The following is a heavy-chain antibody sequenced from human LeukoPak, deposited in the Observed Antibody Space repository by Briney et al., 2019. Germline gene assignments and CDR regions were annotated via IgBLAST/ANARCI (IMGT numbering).Heavy chain of an antibody. V-gene: IGHV3-7*04. Sequence: PGGSLRLSCTASGFTFSSYWMSWVRQAPGKGLEWVANIKQDGSEKYYVDSVKGRFTISRDNAKNSLYLQMNSLRAEDTAVYYCARGLLRYFDWLLPPFDYWGQGTLVTVSS. CDR1: GFTFSSYW. CDR2: IKQDGSEK. CDR3: ARGLLRYFDWLLPPFDY. D-gene: IGHD3-9*01. J-gene: IGHJ4*02.